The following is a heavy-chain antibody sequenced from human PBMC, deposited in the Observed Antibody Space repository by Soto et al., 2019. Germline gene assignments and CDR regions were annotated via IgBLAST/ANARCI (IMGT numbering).Heavy chain of an antibody. J-gene: IGHJ4*02. CDR2: ISPYNGNT. CDR1: GYSFSSYT. D-gene: IGHD3-16*01. CDR3: ARADYGVDDY. V-gene: IGHV1-18*01. Sequence: QLVQSGPEVKKPGASVKVSCKASGYSFSSYTISWVRQAAGQGLEWMGWISPYNGNTKYTQKLQGRLTMTTDTSTSTAYMELRSLRSDDTAVYYCARADYGVDDYWGQGTLVTVSS.